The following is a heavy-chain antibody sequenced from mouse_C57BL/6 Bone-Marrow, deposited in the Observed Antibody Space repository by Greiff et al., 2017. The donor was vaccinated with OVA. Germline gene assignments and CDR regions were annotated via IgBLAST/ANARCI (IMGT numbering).Heavy chain of an antibody. CDR3: ARRRGYDYDGFAY. J-gene: IGHJ3*01. D-gene: IGHD2-4*01. Sequence: EVHLVESGGGLVQPGGSLKLSCAASGFTFSDYYMYWVRQTPEKRLEWVAYISNGGGSTYYPDTVKGRFTISRDNAKNTLYLQMSRLKSEDTAMYYCARRRGYDYDGFAYWGQGTLVTVSA. CDR1: GFTFSDYY. V-gene: IGHV5-12*01. CDR2: ISNGGGST.